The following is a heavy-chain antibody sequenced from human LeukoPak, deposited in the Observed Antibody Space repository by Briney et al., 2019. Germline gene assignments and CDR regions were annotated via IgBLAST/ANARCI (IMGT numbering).Heavy chain of an antibody. Sequence: GASVKVSCKSSGYTFTSCDINWVRQATGQGLEWMGWMNPNSGNTGYAQKFHGRVTMSRNTSISTAYMELSSLRSEDTAVYYCARDAGYFDWLLGGRYNWFDPWGQGTLVTVSS. CDR1: GYTFTSCD. V-gene: IGHV1-8*01. J-gene: IGHJ5*02. CDR3: ARDAGYFDWLLGGRYNWFDP. CDR2: MNPNSGNT. D-gene: IGHD3-9*01.